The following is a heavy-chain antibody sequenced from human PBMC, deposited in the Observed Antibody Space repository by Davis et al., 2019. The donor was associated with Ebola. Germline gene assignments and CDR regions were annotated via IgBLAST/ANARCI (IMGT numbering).Heavy chain of an antibody. V-gene: IGHV5-10-1*01. Sequence: KVSCKGSGYSFTSYWISWVRQMPGKGLEWMGRIDPSDSYTNYSPSFQGHVTISADKSISTAYLQWSSLKASDTAMYYCARSSKYCSGGSCYFGWFDPWGQGTLVTVSS. D-gene: IGHD2-15*01. CDR3: ARSSKYCSGGSCYFGWFDP. J-gene: IGHJ5*02. CDR1: GYSFTSYW. CDR2: IDPSDSYT.